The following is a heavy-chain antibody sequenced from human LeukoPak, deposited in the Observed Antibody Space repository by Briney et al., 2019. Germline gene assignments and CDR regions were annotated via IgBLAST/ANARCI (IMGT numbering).Heavy chain of an antibody. CDR3: ARPNGSGSYLKSYYYYMDV. J-gene: IGHJ6*03. D-gene: IGHD3-10*01. Sequence: ASVKVSCKASGGTFSSYAISWVRQAPGQGLEWMGGIIPIFGTANYAQKFQGRVTITADESTSTAYMELSSLRSEDTAVYYSARPNGSGSYLKSYYYYMDVWGKGTTVTVSS. V-gene: IGHV1-69*01. CDR1: GGTFSSYA. CDR2: IIPIFGTA.